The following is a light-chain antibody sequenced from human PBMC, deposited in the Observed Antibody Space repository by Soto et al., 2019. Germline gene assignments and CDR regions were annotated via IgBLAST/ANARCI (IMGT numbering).Light chain of an antibody. CDR1: TSDVGVFDS. J-gene: IGLJ3*02. CDR2: EVS. CDR3: SSYTTSNTWL. Sequence: QSVLTQPASVSGSPGQSITISCTATTSDVGVFDSVSWYQQHPGTAPRVMMYEVSNGPSGVSYRFSGSKSANTSSLNNSGIQADDEDDYYCSSYTTSNTWLFGGGTTLTVL. V-gene: IGLV2-14*01.